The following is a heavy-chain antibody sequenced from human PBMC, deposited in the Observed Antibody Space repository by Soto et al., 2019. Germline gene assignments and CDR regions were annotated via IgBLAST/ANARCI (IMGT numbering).Heavy chain of an antibody. Sequence: QVQLVESGGGVVQPGRSLRLSCAASGLTFSAAGMHWVRQAPGKGLAWVAFIANDGRSESYADSVKGRFTISRDNSQNRLYLQMNGLRAEDTAVYYCAKDKGRTAIDYWGQGTLVSVSS. CDR1: GLTFSAAG. J-gene: IGHJ4*02. V-gene: IGHV3-30*18. CDR2: IANDGRSE. CDR3: AKDKGRTAIDY.